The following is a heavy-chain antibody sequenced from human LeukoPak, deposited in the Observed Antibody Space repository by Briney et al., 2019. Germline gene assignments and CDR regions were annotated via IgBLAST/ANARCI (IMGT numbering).Heavy chain of an antibody. CDR1: GFTFRSHG. J-gene: IGHJ6*02. CDR2: IWYDGSNK. Sequence: GTSLRLSCAASGFTFRSHGMHWVRQAPGKGLEWVAFIWYDGSNKYYTDSVKGRFTISRDNSKNTLYLQMNSLRAEDTALYHCARNNGMDVWGQGTTVIVSS. CDR3: ARNNGMDV. V-gene: IGHV3-33*01.